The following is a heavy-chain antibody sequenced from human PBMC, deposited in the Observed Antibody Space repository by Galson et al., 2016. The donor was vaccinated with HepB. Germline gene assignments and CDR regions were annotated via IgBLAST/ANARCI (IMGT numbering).Heavy chain of an antibody. D-gene: IGHD3/OR15-3a*01. CDR3: AKGGWTHAFDI. Sequence: SLRLSCAASGLSFTRYDMHWVRQATGKGLEWVAAIGTTGDTYYSGSVKGRFTISSDNAKNSLYLQMTSLRAEDTAVYYCAKGGWTHAFDIWGQGTMVTVSS. CDR2: IGTTGDT. J-gene: IGHJ3*02. CDR1: GLSFTRYD. V-gene: IGHV3-13*01.